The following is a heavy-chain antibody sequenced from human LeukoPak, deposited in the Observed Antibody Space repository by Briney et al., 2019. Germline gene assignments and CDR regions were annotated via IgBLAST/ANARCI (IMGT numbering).Heavy chain of an antibody. CDR1: GYTFTSYG. CDR2: ISAYNGNT. V-gene: IGHV1-18*01. Sequence: ASVKVSCKASGYTFTSYGISWVRQAPGQGLEWMGWISAYNGNTNYAQKLQGRVTMTTDTSTGTAYMELRSLRSEDTAVYYCATPNSGAYCGGDCYPAFDIWGQGTMVTVSS. D-gene: IGHD2-21*01. CDR3: ATPNSGAYCGGDCYPAFDI. J-gene: IGHJ3*02.